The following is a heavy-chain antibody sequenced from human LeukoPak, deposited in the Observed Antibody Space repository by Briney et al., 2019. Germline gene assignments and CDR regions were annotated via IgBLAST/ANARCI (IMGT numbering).Heavy chain of an antibody. J-gene: IGHJ3*02. CDR1: GYTFTRYG. CDR2: ISAYNGNT. CDR3: ARDPDSSGHWAFDI. V-gene: IGHV1-18*01. D-gene: IGHD3-22*01. Sequence: ASVKVSCKASGYTFTRYGISWVRQAPGQGLEWMGWISAYNGNTNYAQKLQGRVTMTTDTSTSTAYMELRSLRSDDTAVYYCARDPDSSGHWAFDIWGQGTMVTVSS.